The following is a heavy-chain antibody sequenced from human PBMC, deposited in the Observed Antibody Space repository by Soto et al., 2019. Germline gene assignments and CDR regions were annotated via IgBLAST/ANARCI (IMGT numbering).Heavy chain of an antibody. D-gene: IGHD2-2*01. Sequence: EVQLLESGGGLVQPGGSLRLSCAASGFTFSSYAMSWVRQAPGKGLEWVSAISGSGGSTYYADSVKGRFTISRDNSKNTLYLQMNSLRAADTAVYYCAKDRRIVVVPAASYYFDYWGQGTLVTVSS. V-gene: IGHV3-23*01. CDR3: AKDRRIVVVPAASYYFDY. J-gene: IGHJ4*02. CDR1: GFTFSSYA. CDR2: ISGSGGST.